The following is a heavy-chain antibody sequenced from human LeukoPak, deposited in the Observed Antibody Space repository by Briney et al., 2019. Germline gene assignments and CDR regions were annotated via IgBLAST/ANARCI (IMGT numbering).Heavy chain of an antibody. Sequence: GGSLRLSCAASGFTFSSYGMHWVRQAPGKGLEWVAFIRYDGSNKYYADSVKGRFTISRDNSKNTLYLQMNSLRAEDTAVYYCAKLRFLDRRVDYWGQGTLVTVSS. D-gene: IGHD3-3*01. J-gene: IGHJ4*02. CDR3: AKLRFLDRRVDY. CDR1: GFTFSSYG. CDR2: IRYDGSNK. V-gene: IGHV3-30*02.